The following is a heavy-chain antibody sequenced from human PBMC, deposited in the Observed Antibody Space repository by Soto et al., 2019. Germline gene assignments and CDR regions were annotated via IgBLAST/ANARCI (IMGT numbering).Heavy chain of an antibody. CDR2: ISSRSYTI. CDR3: ARGGSSSDKGMDG. J-gene: IGHJ6*02. V-gene: IGHV3-48*02. CDR1: GFSFSTYS. D-gene: IGHD6-6*01. Sequence: EVQLVESGGGLVQPGGSLRLSCAASGFSFSTYSMNWVRQAPGKGLEWVSYISSRSYTIYYIDSVKGRFTISRDNAKSSVYLEMNRLRDEDKAVYYCARGGSSSDKGMDGWGQGTTVTVSS.